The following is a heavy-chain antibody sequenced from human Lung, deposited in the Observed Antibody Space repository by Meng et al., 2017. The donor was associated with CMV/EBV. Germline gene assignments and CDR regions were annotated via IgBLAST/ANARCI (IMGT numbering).Heavy chain of an antibody. CDR2: MNPNRGNT. Sequence: ASVKVSCKASGYTFSNYDIIWVRQASGQGLEWVGWMNPNRGNTAYAQKFQGRVTMTRDTSTSIAYMELSSLRSGDTAVYYCARGQVQCSTINCHDYRFSGMEVWGQGTXVTVYS. CDR3: ARGQVQCSTINCHDYRFSGMEV. V-gene: IGHV1-8*01. D-gene: IGHD2/OR15-2a*01. CDR1: GYTFSNYD. J-gene: IGHJ6*02.